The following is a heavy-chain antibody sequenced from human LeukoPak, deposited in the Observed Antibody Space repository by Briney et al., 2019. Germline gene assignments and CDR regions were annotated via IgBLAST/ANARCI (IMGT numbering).Heavy chain of an antibody. CDR2: ISSSSSYI. V-gene: IGHV3-21*01. J-gene: IGHJ4*02. Sequence: GGSLRLSCAASGFTFSSYSMNWVRQAPGKGLEWASSISSSSSYIYYADSVKGRFTISRDNAKNSLYLQMNSLRAEDTAVYYCARERSRGDSNRPDAVDYWGQGTLVTVSS. D-gene: IGHD3-22*01. CDR3: ARERSRGDSNRPDAVDY. CDR1: GFTFSSYS.